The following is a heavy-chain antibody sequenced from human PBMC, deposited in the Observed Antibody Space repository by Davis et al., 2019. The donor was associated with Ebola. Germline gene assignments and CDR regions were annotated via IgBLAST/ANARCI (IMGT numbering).Heavy chain of an antibody. D-gene: IGHD2-2*01. Sequence: GESLKISCAASGFTFSSYWMHWVRQAPGKGLVWVSRINPDGSFKDYADSVKGRFSISRDSTSNTLYLQMNGLRAEDTAVYYCARSSYQPDYWGQGTLVTVSS. V-gene: IGHV3-74*01. CDR2: INPDGSFK. J-gene: IGHJ4*02. CDR1: GFTFSSYW. CDR3: ARSSYQPDY.